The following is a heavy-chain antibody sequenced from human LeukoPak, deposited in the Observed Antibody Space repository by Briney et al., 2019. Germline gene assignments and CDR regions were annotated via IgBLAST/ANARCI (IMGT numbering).Heavy chain of an antibody. J-gene: IGHJ5*02. Sequence: GGSLRLSCAASGFTFSSYWMSWVRQAPGKGLEWVANIKQDGSEKYYVDSVKGRFTISRDNAKNSLYLQMNSLRAEDTAVYYCARVGYDILTGPGIYNWFDPWGQGTLVTVSS. D-gene: IGHD3-9*01. CDR3: ARVGYDILTGPGIYNWFDP. CDR1: GFTFSSYW. CDR2: IKQDGSEK. V-gene: IGHV3-7*01.